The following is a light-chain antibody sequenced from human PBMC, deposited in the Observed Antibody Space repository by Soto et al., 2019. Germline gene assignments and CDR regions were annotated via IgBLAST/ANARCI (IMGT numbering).Light chain of an antibody. Sequence: EIVMTQSPATLSVSPGERATLSCRASQSISSNLAWYQQKPGQAPRLLIYGESTRDTGIPARFSGSGSGTEFTLTISSLQSEDYAVYYCQQYNNRPPWTFGQGTKVEIK. CDR2: GES. CDR3: QQYNNRPPWT. J-gene: IGKJ1*01. CDR1: QSISSN. V-gene: IGKV3D-15*01.